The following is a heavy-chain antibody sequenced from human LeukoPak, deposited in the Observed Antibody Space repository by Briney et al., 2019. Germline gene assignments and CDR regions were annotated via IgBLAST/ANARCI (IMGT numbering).Heavy chain of an antibody. CDR2: IYYSGST. CDR1: GGSISSYY. V-gene: IGHV4-59*08. Sequence: SETLSLTCTVSGGSISSYYWSWIRQPPGKGLEWIGYIYYSGSTNYNPSLKSRVTISVDTSKNQFSLKLSSVTAADTAVYCCARLPNGSHNWFDPWGQGTLVTVSS. CDR3: ARLPNGSHNWFDP. J-gene: IGHJ5*02. D-gene: IGHD1-26*01.